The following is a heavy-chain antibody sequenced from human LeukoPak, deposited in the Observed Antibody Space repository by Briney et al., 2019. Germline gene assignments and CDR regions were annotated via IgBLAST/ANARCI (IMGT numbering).Heavy chain of an antibody. D-gene: IGHD3-22*01. CDR1: GLTASSNY. J-gene: IGHJ4*02. V-gene: IGHV3-66*04. CDR2: IHSAGHS. Sequence: GGSLRLSCAASGLTASSNYMSWVRQAPGKGLEWVSVIHSAGHSYYADSVKGRFTMSRDNSKNTVYLQMNSLRAEDTAVYYCARRLPYYYDSSGYFVFWGERALVTVSS. CDR3: ARRLPYYYDSSGYFVF.